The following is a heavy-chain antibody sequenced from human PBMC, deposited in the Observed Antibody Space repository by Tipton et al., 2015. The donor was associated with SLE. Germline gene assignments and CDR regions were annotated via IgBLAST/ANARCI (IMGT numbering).Heavy chain of an antibody. D-gene: IGHD6-19*01. Sequence: TLSLTCAVSGYSISSGYYWGWIRQPPGKGPEWIGSIFYSGSFSGGSTYYNPSLKSRVTISVDTSKNQFSLKLSSVTAADTAVYYCARGREAVAGTSDAFDIWGQGTMVTVSS. CDR3: ARGREAVAGTSDAFDI. CDR1: GYSISSGYY. CDR2: IFYSGSFSGGST. J-gene: IGHJ3*02. V-gene: IGHV4-38-2*01.